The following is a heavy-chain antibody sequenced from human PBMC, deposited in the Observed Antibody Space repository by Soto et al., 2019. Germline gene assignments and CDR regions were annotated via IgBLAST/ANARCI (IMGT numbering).Heavy chain of an antibody. CDR3: ARDGGPYYDFWSGYFEPYYYYYGMDV. Sequence: PGGSLRLSCAASGFTFSSYSMNWVRQAPGKGLEWVSSISSSSSYRYYADSVKGRFTISRDNAKNSLYLQMNSLRAEDTAVYYCARDGGPYYDFWSGYFEPYYYYYGMDVWGQGTTVTVSS. D-gene: IGHD3-3*01. CDR1: GFTFSSYS. J-gene: IGHJ6*02. CDR2: ISSSSSYR. V-gene: IGHV3-21*01.